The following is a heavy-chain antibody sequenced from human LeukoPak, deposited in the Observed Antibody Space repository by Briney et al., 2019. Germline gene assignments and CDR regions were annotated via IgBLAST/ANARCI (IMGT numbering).Heavy chain of an antibody. CDR3: ARSGWPYYFDY. D-gene: IGHD3-22*01. V-gene: IGHV3-74*01. CDR2: IHSDGSST. CDR1: GFTFSSYW. J-gene: IGHJ4*02. Sequence: GGSLRLSCAASGFTFSSYWMHWVRQAPGKGLVWVSRIHSDGSSTSYADSVRGRFTISRDDAKSTLYLQMNSLRAEDTAVYFCARSGWPYYFDYWGQGTLVTVSS.